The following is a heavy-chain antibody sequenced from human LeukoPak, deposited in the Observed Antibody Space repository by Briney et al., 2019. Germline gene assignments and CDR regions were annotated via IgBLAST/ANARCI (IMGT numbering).Heavy chain of an antibody. J-gene: IGHJ4*02. D-gene: IGHD3-16*01. CDR2: IHSGGTT. Sequence: PGGSLRLSSAASGFTVRSNCMSWLRQAPGKGLEWVSVIHSGGTTSYTDSVKGRFTISRDNSKNTLYLQMNSLRAEDTAVYYCARDGGIRGIFDYWGQGTLVTVSS. V-gene: IGHV3-53*01. CDR3: ARDGGIRGIFDY. CDR1: GFTVRSNC.